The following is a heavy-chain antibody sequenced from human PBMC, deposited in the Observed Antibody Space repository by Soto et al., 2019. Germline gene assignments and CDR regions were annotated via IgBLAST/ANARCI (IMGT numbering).Heavy chain of an antibody. V-gene: IGHV4-30-4*01. CDR1: GGSISSGDYY. D-gene: IGHD3-22*01. CDR3: AREYYYDSSAPPHNYYYAMDV. CDR2: IYYSGST. Sequence: SETLSLTCTVSGGSISSGDYYWSWIRQPPGKGLEWIGYIYYSGSTYYNPSLKSRVTISVDTSKNQFSLKLSSVTAADTAVYYCAREYYYDSSAPPHNYYYAMDVWGQGTTVT. J-gene: IGHJ6*02.